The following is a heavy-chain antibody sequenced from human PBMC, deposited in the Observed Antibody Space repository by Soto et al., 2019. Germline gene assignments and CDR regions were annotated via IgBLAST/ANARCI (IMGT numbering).Heavy chain of an antibody. Sequence: SVKVSCKASGGTFISYAISWVRQAPGQGLEWMGGIIPIFGTANYAQKFQGRVTITADESTSTAYMELSSLRSEDTAVYYCARPALYSSSYYYYYYGMDVWGQGTTVTVSS. CDR3: ARPALYSSSYYYYYYGMDV. CDR1: GGTFISYA. D-gene: IGHD6-6*01. J-gene: IGHJ6*02. V-gene: IGHV1-69*13. CDR2: IIPIFGTA.